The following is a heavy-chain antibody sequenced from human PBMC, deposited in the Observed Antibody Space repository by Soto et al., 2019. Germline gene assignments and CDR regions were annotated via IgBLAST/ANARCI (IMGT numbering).Heavy chain of an antibody. CDR2: ISAHNGNT. J-gene: IGHJ4*02. Sequence: QVHLVQSGAEVKKPGASVKVSCKGSGYAFTTYGITWVRQAPGQGLDWMGWISAHNGNTNYAQKRQGRVTVTRDTSTSTAYMELRSLRSDDKAVYYCARGRYGDYWGQGALVTVSS. V-gene: IGHV1-18*01. CDR3: ARGRYGDY. CDR1: GYAFTTYG. D-gene: IGHD1-1*01.